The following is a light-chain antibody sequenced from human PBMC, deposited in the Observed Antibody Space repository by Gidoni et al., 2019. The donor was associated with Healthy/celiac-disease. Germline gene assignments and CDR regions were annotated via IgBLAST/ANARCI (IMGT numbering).Light chain of an antibody. CDR1: QSISSY. J-gene: IGKJ4*01. Sequence: IQMTQPPSSLSPSVGDRVTITCRASQSISSYLNWYQQKPGKAPKLLIYAASSLQSGVPSRFSGRGSGTDFTLNISSLQPEDFATYYCQQSYSTLLTFGGGTKVEIK. V-gene: IGKV1-39*01. CDR2: AAS. CDR3: QQSYSTLLT.